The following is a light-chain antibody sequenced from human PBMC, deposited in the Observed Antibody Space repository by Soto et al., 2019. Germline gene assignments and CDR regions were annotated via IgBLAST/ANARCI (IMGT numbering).Light chain of an antibody. Sequence: QLVLTRPPSVSGAPGQRVTISCTGSSSNIGAGYDVHWYQQLPGTAPKLLIYGNSNRPSGVPDRFSGSKSGTSASLAITGLQAEDEADYYCQSYDSSLSGSRVFGGGTQLTVL. J-gene: IGLJ2*01. CDR1: SSNIGAGYD. CDR3: QSYDSSLSGSRV. CDR2: GNS. V-gene: IGLV1-40*01.